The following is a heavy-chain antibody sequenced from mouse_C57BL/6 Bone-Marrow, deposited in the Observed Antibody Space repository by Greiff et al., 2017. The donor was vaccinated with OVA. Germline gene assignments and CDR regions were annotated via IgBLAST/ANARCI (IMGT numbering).Heavy chain of an antibody. CDR3: ARGGYYSNPLY. V-gene: IGHV1-59*01. CDR2: IDPSDSYT. D-gene: IGHD2-5*01. J-gene: IGHJ2*01. CDR1: GYTFTSYW. Sequence: QVQLQQPGAELVRPGTSVKLSCKASGYTFTSYWMHWVKHRPGQGLEWIGVIDPSDSYTNYNQKFKGKATLTVDTSSSTAYMQLSRLTSEDSAVYYCARGGYYSNPLYWGQGTTLTVSS.